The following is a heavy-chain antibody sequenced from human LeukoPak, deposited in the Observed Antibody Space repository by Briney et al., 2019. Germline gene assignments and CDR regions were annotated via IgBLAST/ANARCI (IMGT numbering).Heavy chain of an antibody. CDR2: IIPIFDTA. V-gene: IGHV1-69*13. Sequence: ASVKVSCKPSGGTFSNYAISWVRQAPGQGLEWMGGIIPIFDTANYAQKFQGRVTITADESTSTAYMELSSLRSEDTAVYYCARGGLQLQFDYWGQGTLVTVSS. D-gene: IGHD5-24*01. CDR3: ARGGLQLQFDY. J-gene: IGHJ4*02. CDR1: GGTFSNYA.